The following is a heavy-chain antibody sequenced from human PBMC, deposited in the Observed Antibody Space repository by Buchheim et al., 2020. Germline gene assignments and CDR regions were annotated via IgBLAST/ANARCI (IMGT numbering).Heavy chain of an antibody. CDR3: AADFPAYCGGDCPFY. CDR2: IVVGSGNT. Sequence: QMQLVQSGPEVKKPGTSVKVSCKASGFTFTSSAVQWVRQARGQRLEWIGWIVVGSGNTNYAQKFQERVTITRDMSTSTAYMELSSLRSEDTAVYYCAADFPAYCGGDCPFYWGQGTL. CDR1: GFTFTSSA. D-gene: IGHD2-21*01. J-gene: IGHJ4*02. V-gene: IGHV1-58*01.